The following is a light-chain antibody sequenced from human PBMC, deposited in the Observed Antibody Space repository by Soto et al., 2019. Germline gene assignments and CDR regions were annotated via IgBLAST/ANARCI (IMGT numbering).Light chain of an antibody. V-gene: IGKV3-15*01. CDR2: GAS. CDR3: QQYNNWPRT. J-gene: IGKJ1*01. Sequence: EIVMTQSPATLSVSPGERATLSCRASQSVSSNFAWYQQNPGQAPRLLIYGASTRATGIPARFSGSGSGTEFKLTISSLQSEDFAVYYCQQYNNWPRTFGQGTKVEI. CDR1: QSVSSN.